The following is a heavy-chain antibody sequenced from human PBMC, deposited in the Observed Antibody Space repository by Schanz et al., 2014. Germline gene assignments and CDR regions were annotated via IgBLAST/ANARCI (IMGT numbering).Heavy chain of an antibody. CDR1: GFTFSDYY. Sequence: QVQLVDSGGDLVKPGGSLRLSCAASGFTFSDYYMAWIRQAPGKGLEWVSDISDSGDSTHYADSVKGRFTISRDNAKNSLFLQMNSLSAEDTAVYYCAKVAPAATYLDSWGLGTLVTVSS. CDR2: ISDSGDST. CDR3: AKVAPAATYLDS. J-gene: IGHJ4*02. V-gene: IGHV3-11*01. D-gene: IGHD2-2*01.